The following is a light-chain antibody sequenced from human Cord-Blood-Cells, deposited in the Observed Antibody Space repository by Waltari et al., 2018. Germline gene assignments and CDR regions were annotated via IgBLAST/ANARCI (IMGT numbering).Light chain of an antibody. CDR1: SSDVGGYNY. V-gene: IGLV2-14*01. J-gene: IGLJ1*01. CDR2: EVS. Sequence: QSALTQPASVSGSPGHSITISCTGTSSDVGGYNYVSWYQQHPGKAPKRMIYEVSKRPSGDSKRICGSRSGHTASLTISGLQAEDGADYYCSSYTSSSTLVFGTGTKVTVL. CDR3: SSYTSSSTLV.